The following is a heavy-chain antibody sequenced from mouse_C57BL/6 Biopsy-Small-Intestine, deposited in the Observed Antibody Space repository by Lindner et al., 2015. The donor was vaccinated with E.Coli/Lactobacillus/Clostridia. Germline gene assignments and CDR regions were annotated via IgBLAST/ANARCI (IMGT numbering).Heavy chain of an antibody. J-gene: IGHJ3*01. V-gene: IGHV14-1*01. D-gene: IGHD2-1*01. CDR1: GYAFSSYW. CDR3: ARFGYYSFAY. CDR2: IDPEDGDT. Sequence: VQLQESGAELVKPGASVKISCKASGYAFSSYWMNWVKQRPEQGLEWIGRIDPEDGDTEYAPKFQGKATMTADTSSNTAYLQLSSLTSEDTAVYYCARFGYYSFAYWGQGTLVTVSA.